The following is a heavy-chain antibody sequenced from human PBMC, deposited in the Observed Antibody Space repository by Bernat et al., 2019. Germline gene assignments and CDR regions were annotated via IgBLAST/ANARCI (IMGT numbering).Heavy chain of an antibody. CDR1: GFTFSSYA. CDR3: ATDLSPRRRNTRERVATITFFDY. J-gene: IGHJ4*02. Sequence: QVQLVESGGGVVQPGRSLRLSCAASGFTFSSYAMHWVRQAPGKGLEWVAVISYDGSNKYYADSVKGRFTISRDNSKNTLYLQMNSLRAEDTAVYYCATDLSPRRRNTRERVATITFFDYWGQGTLVTVSS. D-gene: IGHD5-12*01. V-gene: IGHV3-30-3*01. CDR2: ISYDGSNK.